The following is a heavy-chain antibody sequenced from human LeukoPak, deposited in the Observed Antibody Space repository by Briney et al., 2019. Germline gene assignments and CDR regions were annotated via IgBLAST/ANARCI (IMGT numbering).Heavy chain of an antibody. CDR1: GGSFSGYY. D-gene: IGHD6-6*01. CDR3: ARVKRRMVSSSGDYSDY. Sequence: PSETLSLTCAVYGGSFSGYYWSWIRQPPGKGLEWIGEINHSGSTNYNPSLKSRVTISVDTSKNQFSLKLTSVTATDTAVYYCARVKRRMVSSSGDYSDYWGQGALVTVSS. V-gene: IGHV4-34*01. CDR2: INHSGST. J-gene: IGHJ4*02.